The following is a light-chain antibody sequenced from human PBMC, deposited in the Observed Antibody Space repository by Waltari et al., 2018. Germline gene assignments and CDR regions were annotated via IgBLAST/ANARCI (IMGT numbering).Light chain of an antibody. CDR1: QNIYTN. CDR3: QQYNSWLTWT. Sequence: EIMMTQSPATLSVSPGDRATLSCRASQNIYTNLAWYQQKPGQTPRLLIYGASTRPTGIPTRFSGSGSGTEFTLTINSLQSEDFAVYYCQQYNSWLTWTFGQGTKVEIK. CDR2: GAS. V-gene: IGKV3-15*01. J-gene: IGKJ1*01.